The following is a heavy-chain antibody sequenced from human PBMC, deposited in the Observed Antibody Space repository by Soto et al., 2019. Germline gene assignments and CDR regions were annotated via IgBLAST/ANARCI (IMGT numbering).Heavy chain of an antibody. CDR1: GFTFSTYS. D-gene: IGHD5-12*01. J-gene: IGHJ4*02. CDR2: ISSSGSNT. Sequence: EVQLVESGGGLVKPGGSLRLSCAASGFTFSTYSMNWVRQAPGKGLEWVSSISSSGSNTYYADSVKGRFTISRDNAKNSLYLQMNILRAEDMAVYYCARERLYSGYDQYYSDNWGQGTLVTVSS. V-gene: IGHV3-21*06. CDR3: ARERLYSGYDQYYSDN.